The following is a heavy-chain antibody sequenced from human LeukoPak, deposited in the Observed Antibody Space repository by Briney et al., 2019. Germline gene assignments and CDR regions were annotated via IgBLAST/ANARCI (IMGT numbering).Heavy chain of an antibody. Sequence: PGGSLRLSCAASGFSLSTYWMSWVRQAPGTGLEWAANIKQDGSETYYVKSVKDRFTISRDNAKNSLYLQMSGLRAEDTAVYYCARVKRYNYAHGTDYWGQGTLVTVSS. CDR1: GFSLSTYW. CDR3: ARVKRYNYAHGTDY. D-gene: IGHD5-18*01. J-gene: IGHJ4*02. CDR2: IKQDGSET. V-gene: IGHV3-7*04.